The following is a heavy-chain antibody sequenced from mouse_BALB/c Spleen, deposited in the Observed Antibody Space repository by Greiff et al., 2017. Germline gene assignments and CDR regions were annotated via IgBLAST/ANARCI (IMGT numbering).Heavy chain of an antibody. D-gene: IGHD1-1*01. CDR3: ARFSFITTVVARDWFAY. Sequence: VQLQESGAELAKPGASVKMSCKASGYTFTSYWMHWVKQRPGQGLEWIGYINPSTGYTEYNQKFKDKATLTADKSSSTAYMQLSSLTSEDSAVYYCARFSFITTVVARDWFAYWGQGTLVTVSA. CDR1: GYTFTSYW. CDR2: INPSTGYT. J-gene: IGHJ3*01. V-gene: IGHV1-7*01.